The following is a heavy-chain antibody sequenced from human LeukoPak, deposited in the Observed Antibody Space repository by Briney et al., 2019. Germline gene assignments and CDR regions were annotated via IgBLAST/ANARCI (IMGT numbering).Heavy chain of an antibody. Sequence: GASVKVSCKAAGYTFTSYDISWVRQAPGQGLEWMGWINGDYGNTNYGQRFQDRVTMTTDTSTGTAYMELRSLRGDDTAVYYCALTRSYNYGMDVWGQGTTVTVSS. V-gene: IGHV1-18*01. J-gene: IGHJ6*02. CDR2: INGDYGNT. CDR1: GYTFTSYD. D-gene: IGHD3-10*01. CDR3: ALTRSYNYGMDV.